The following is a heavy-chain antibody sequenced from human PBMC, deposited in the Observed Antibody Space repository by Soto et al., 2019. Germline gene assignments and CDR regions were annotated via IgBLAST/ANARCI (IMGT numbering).Heavy chain of an antibody. J-gene: IGHJ6*02. CDR2: ISWDGGST. CDR3: AKGARDGYNSGYYGMDV. D-gene: IGHD5-12*01. V-gene: IGHV3-43*01. Sequence: VGSLRLSCAASGFTFDDYTMHWVRQAPGKGLEWVSLISWDGGSTYYADSVKGRFTISRDNSKNSLYLQMNSLRTEDTALYYCAKGARDGYNSGYYGMDVWGQGTTVTVSS. CDR1: GFTFDDYT.